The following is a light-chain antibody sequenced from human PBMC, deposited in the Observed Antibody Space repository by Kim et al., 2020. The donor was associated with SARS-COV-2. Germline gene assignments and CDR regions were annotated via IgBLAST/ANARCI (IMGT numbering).Light chain of an antibody. Sequence: SPGERATLSCRASQSVSSSYLAWYQQKPGQTPRLLIYGASSRATGIPDRFRGSESGTDFTLTISRLEPEDFAVYYCQQYGSSPGTFGQGTKVDIK. CDR3: QQYGSSPGT. CDR2: GAS. J-gene: IGKJ1*01. CDR1: QSVSSSY. V-gene: IGKV3-20*01.